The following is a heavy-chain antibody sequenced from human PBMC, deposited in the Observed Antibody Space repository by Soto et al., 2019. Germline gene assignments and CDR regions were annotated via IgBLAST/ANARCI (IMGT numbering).Heavy chain of an antibody. Sequence: ASVKVSCKASGGTFSSYAISWVRQAPGQGLEWMGGIIPIFGTANYAQKFQGRVTITADESTSTAYMELSSLRSEDTAVYYCARSYYYGSGSYELDPWGQGTLVTVA. V-gene: IGHV1-69*13. CDR3: ARSYYYGSGSYELDP. D-gene: IGHD3-10*01. J-gene: IGHJ5*02. CDR2: IIPIFGTA. CDR1: GGTFSSYA.